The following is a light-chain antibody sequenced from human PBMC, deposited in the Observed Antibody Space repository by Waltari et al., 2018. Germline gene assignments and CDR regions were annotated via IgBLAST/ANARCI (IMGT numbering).Light chain of an antibody. J-gene: IGKJ3*01. CDR2: AAS. V-gene: IGKV1-8*01. CDR3: QQYYSYPRT. Sequence: AIRMTQSPSSFSASTGDRVTITCRASQGISSYLAWYQQKPGKAHKLLIYAASTLQSGVPSRFSCSGSGTDFTLTISCLQSEDFATYYCQQYYSYPRTFGPGTKVDIK. CDR1: QGISSY.